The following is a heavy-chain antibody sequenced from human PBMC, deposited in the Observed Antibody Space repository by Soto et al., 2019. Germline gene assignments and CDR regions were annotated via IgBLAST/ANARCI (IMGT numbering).Heavy chain of an antibody. D-gene: IGHD6-13*01. CDR1: GYSISSGYY. V-gene: IGHV4-38-2*01. Sequence: SETLSLTCAVSGYSISSGYYWGWIRQPPGKGLEWLGTTYYGASSYYNPSLRSRITILLDASTNQLSLKLSSVTAADTAVYFCVRVAGSASWYETDSWGQGILVIVSS. J-gene: IGHJ4*02. CDR3: VRVAGSASWYETDS. CDR2: TYYGASS.